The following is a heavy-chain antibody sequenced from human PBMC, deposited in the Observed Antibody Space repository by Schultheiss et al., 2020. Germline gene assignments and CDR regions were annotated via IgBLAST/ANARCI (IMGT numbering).Heavy chain of an antibody. D-gene: IGHD7-27*01. Sequence: GSLRLSCAASGFTFSRYGMHWVRQAPGKGLEWVSVIYSGGSTYYADSVKGRFTISRDNAKNSLYLQMNSLRAEDTAVYYCANTGDDAFDIWGQGTMVTVSS. J-gene: IGHJ3*02. CDR1: GFTFSRYG. CDR2: IYSGGST. CDR3: ANTGDDAFDI. V-gene: IGHV3-NL1*01.